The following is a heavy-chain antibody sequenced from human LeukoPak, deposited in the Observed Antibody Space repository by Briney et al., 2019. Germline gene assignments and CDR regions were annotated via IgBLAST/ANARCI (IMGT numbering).Heavy chain of an antibody. Sequence: GGSLRLSCAASGFTFSSYSMNWVRQAPGKGLEWVSAISGSGGSTYYADSVKGRFTISRDNSKNTLYLQMNSLRAEDTAVYYCAKLTEAVAGPFAYWGQGTLVTVSS. V-gene: IGHV3-23*01. CDR3: AKLTEAVAGPFAY. CDR2: ISGSGGST. D-gene: IGHD6-19*01. J-gene: IGHJ4*02. CDR1: GFTFSSYS.